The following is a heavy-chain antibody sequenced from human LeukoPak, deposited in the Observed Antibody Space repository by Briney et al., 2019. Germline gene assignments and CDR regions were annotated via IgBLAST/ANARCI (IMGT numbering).Heavy chain of an antibody. CDR3: AKGEGRYSGYDFFDY. Sequence: GGSLRLSCAASGFTFSSYGMRWVRQAPGKGLEWVAFIRYDGSNKYYADSVKGRFTISRDNAKNSLYLQMNSLRVEDMALYYCAKGEGRYSGYDFFDYWGQGTLVTVSS. CDR1: GFTFSSYG. V-gene: IGHV3-30*02. D-gene: IGHD5-12*01. CDR2: IRYDGSNK. J-gene: IGHJ4*02.